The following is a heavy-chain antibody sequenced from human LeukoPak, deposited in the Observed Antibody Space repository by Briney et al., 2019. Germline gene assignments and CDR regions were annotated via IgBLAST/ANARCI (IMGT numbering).Heavy chain of an antibody. CDR1: GLTFSSNA. CDR3: AKGGGSGNNGYVQY. J-gene: IGHJ4*02. D-gene: IGHD2-8*01. Sequence: GGSLRLSCAASGLTFSSNAMSWVRQAPGKGLEWVSAISASGGDTYYADSVKGRFTISRDNSRNTLYLQMNSLTAEDTAVYYCAKGGGSGNNGYVQYWGQGTLVTVSS. V-gene: IGHV3-23*01. CDR2: ISASGGDT.